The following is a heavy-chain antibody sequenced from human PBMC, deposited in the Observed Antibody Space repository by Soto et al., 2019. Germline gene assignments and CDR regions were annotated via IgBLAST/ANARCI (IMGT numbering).Heavy chain of an antibody. CDR1: GYTFSSHW. J-gene: IGHJ3*02. D-gene: IGHD3-9*01. CDR2: MSGPNGNP. CDR3: VRPLPRSGAGYFDI. V-gene: IGHV1-18*01. Sequence: QVQLVQSGAEVKKPGASLKVSCKASGYTFSSHWISWVRQAPGQGLEWMGWMSGPNGNPKHAQKFQDRVTMTTDTTTRTADMELRSLRSDDTAVYDCVRPLPRSGAGYFDICGKGTMVTVSS.